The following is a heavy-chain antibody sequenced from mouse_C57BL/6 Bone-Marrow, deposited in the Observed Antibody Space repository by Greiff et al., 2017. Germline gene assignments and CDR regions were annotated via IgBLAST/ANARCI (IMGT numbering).Heavy chain of an antibody. CDR2: INPNNGGT. V-gene: IGHV1-18*01. CDR1: GYTFTDYN. CDR3: ARRLLRLQAMDY. D-gene: IGHD3-2*02. J-gene: IGHJ4*01. Sequence: EVQLQESGPELVKPGASVKIPCKASGYTFTDYNMDWVKQSHGKSLEWIGDINPNNGGTIYNQKFKGKATLTVDKSSSTAYMELRSLTSEDTAVYYCARRLLRLQAMDYWGQGTSVTVSS.